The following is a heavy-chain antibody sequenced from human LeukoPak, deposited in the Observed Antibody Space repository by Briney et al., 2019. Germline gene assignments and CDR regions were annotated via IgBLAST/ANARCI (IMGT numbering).Heavy chain of an antibody. J-gene: IGHJ4*02. CDR2: ISGSGGST. D-gene: IGHD3-9*01. CDR3: AKDGKHYDILTGYYKAQGERLENFDY. Sequence: GSLRLSCAASGFTFSSYAMSWVRQAPGKGLEWVSAISGSGGSTYYADSVKGRFTISRDNSKNTLYLQMNSLRAEDTAVYYCAKDGKHYDILTGYYKAQGERLENFDYWGQGTLVTVSS. V-gene: IGHV3-23*01. CDR1: GFTFSSYA.